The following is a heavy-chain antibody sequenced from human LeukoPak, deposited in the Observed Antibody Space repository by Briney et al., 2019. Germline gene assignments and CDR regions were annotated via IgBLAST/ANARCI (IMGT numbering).Heavy chain of an antibody. D-gene: IGHD3-22*01. CDR1: GYSISSGYY. Sequence: SETLSLTHTVSGYSISSGYYRAWIRQPPGKGLEWIGSIYHSGSTYYNPSLKSRVTISVDTSKNQFSLKLSSVTAADTAVYYCARTGDSSGSHYYYYMDVWGKGTTVTVSS. J-gene: IGHJ6*03. CDR3: ARTGDSSGSHYYYYMDV. V-gene: IGHV4-38-2*02. CDR2: IYHSGST.